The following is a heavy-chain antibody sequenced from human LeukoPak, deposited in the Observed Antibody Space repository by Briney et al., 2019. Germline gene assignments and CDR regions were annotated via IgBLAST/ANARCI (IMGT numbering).Heavy chain of an antibody. Sequence: SETLSLTCTVSGGSISSYYWSWIRQPPGKGLEWIGYIYYSGSTNYNPSLKSRVTISVDTSKNQFSLKLSSVTAADTAVYCCARHVPALIWYFDLWGRGTLVTVSS. CDR3: ARHVPALIWYFDL. CDR2: IYYSGST. V-gene: IGHV4-59*08. J-gene: IGHJ2*01. CDR1: GGSISSYY.